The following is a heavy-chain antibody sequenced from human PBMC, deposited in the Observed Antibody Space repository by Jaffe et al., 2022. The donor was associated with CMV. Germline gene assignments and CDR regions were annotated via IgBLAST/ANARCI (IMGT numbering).Heavy chain of an antibody. Sequence: QITLKESGPTLVKPTQTLTLTCTFSGFSLTTTGMGVGWIRQPPGKALDWLALIYWNDDKSYGPSLQSKATITKDTSKNQVVLTITNMGPVDTATYFCVHISTRGKTWPHFDYWGQGTLVSVSS. CDR3: VHISTRGKTWPHFDY. D-gene: IGHD1-1*01. V-gene: IGHV2-5*01. J-gene: IGHJ4*02. CDR2: IYWNDDK. CDR1: GFSLTTTGMG.